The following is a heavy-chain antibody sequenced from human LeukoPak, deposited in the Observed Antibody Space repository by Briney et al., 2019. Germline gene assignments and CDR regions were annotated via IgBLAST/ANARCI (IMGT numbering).Heavy chain of an antibody. CDR2: ISYDGSNK. CDR3: AIGPGPIAGAKNPFDI. D-gene: IGHD1-26*01. V-gene: IGHV3-30*01. J-gene: IGHJ3*02. CDR1: GFTFSAYA. Sequence: PGRSLRLSCAASGFTFSAYAMHWVRQAPGKGLEWVAVISYDGSNKYYADSVKGRFTISGDKSKDTLYLQMNSLRPEDTAVYYCAIGPGPIAGAKNPFDIWGQGTMVTVSS.